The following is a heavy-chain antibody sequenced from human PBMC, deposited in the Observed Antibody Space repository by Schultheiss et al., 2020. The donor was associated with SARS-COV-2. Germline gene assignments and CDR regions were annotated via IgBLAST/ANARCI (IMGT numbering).Heavy chain of an antibody. CDR1: GFTFSSYA. V-gene: IGHV3-23*01. CDR3: ATHTADFWGFDP. J-gene: IGHJ5*02. CDR2: ISGSGGST. Sequence: GGSLRLSCAASGFTFSSYAMSWVRQAPGKGLEWVSGISGSGGSTYYADSVKGRSTISRDNSKNTLYLQMNSLRAEDTAVYYCATHTADFWGFDPWGQGTLVTVAS. D-gene: IGHD3-3*01.